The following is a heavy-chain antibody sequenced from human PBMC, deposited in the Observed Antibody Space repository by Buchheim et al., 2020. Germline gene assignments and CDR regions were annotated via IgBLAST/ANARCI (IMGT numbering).Heavy chain of an antibody. CDR3: ATKGGYSYGDDAFDI. J-gene: IGHJ3*02. Sequence: QVQLVESGGGVVQPGKSLRLSCAASGFTFSNYDMHWVRQAPGKGLEWVAVISYDGSNKYYTDSVKGRFTISRETSKNTVYIQMNSLRAEDTAVYYCATKGGYSYGDDAFDIWGQGT. D-gene: IGHD5-18*01. CDR2: ISYDGSNK. CDR1: GFTFSNYD. V-gene: IGHV3-30*03.